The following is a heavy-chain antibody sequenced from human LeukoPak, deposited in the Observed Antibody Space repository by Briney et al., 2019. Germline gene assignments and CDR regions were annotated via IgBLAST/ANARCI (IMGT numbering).Heavy chain of an antibody. CDR2: IYSGGST. CDR1: GFTVSSSY. V-gene: IGHV3-66*01. J-gene: IGHJ4*02. Sequence: GGSLRLSCAASGFTVSSSYMSWVRQAPGKGLEWVSVIYSGGSTYYADSVKGRFTISRDNSKNTLYLQMNSLRAEDTAVYYCARDLLYYDFWSGYSYFDYWGQGTLVTVSS. CDR3: ARDLLYYDFWSGYSYFDY. D-gene: IGHD3-3*01.